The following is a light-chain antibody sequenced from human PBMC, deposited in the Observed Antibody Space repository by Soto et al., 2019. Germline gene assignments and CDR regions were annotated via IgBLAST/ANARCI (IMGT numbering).Light chain of an antibody. CDR2: GAS. CDR3: QQYNNWPRT. CDR1: LCLNTN. J-gene: IGKJ1*01. V-gene: IGKV3-15*01. Sequence: ETVLTQSPATLCVSPVETSTLSSTSSLCLNTNLAWYQQNLGQAPRVLIYGASTRANGIPARFSGSGSGTEFTLTISSLQSEDFAVYYCQQYNNWPRTFGQGTKV.